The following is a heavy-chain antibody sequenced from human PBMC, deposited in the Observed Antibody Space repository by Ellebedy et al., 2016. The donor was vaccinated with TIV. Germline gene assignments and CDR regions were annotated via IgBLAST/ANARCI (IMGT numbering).Heavy chain of an antibody. J-gene: IGHJ4*02. D-gene: IGHD5-18*01. CDR2: ISWNSGSI. V-gene: IGHV3-9*01. CDR3: AKGTAMVTGGGFDY. CDR1: GFTFDDYA. Sequence: PGGSLRLSCAASGFTFDDYAMHRVRQAPGKGLEWVSGISWNSGSIGYADSVKGRFTISRDNAKNSLYLQINSLRAEDTALYYCAKGTAMVTGGGFDYWGQGTLVTVSS.